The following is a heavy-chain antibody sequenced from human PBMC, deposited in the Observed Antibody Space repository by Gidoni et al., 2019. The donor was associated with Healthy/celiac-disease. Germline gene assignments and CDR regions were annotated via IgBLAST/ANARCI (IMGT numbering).Heavy chain of an antibody. D-gene: IGHD6-19*01. CDR3: ARDSHYSSGWYAELDY. Sequence: QVQLVQSGAEVKKPGASVKVSCKASGYTFPGYYMHWVRQAHGQGLEWMGWINPNSGGTNYAQKFQGWVTMTRDTSISTAYMELSRLRSDDTAVYYCARDSHYSSGWYAELDYWGQGTLVTVSS. CDR2: INPNSGGT. V-gene: IGHV1-2*04. CDR1: GYTFPGYY. J-gene: IGHJ4*02.